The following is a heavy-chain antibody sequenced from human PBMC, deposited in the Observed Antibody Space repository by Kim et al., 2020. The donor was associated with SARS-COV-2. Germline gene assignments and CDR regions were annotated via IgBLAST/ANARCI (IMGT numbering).Heavy chain of an antibody. CDR3: ARVSYGSGGSRTYWYFDL. D-gene: IGHD6-19*01. J-gene: IGHJ2*01. V-gene: IGHV3-13*01. CDR2: IGTAGDT. CDR1: GFTFSSYD. Sequence: GGSLRLSCAASGFTFSSYDMHWVRQAPGKGLEWVSLIGTAGDTYYQGSVKGRCTISRENAKNSLYLQMNSLRAGDTAVYYCARVSYGSGGSRTYWYFDLWGRGTLVTVSS.